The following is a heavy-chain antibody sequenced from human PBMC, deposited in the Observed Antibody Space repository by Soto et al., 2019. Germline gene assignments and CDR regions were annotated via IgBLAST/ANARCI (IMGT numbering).Heavy chain of an antibody. CDR2: IIPIFGTA. D-gene: IGHD1-7*01. CDR1: GGTFSSYA. CDR3: ARDAELLMAYGFSCDY. Sequence: APVKVSCKASGGTFSSYAISWLRQAPGQGLEWMGGIIPIFGTANYAQKFQGRVTITADESTSTAYTELSSLRSEDTAVYYCARDAELLMAYGFSCDYWGQGTLVTVSS. V-gene: IGHV1-69*13. J-gene: IGHJ4*02.